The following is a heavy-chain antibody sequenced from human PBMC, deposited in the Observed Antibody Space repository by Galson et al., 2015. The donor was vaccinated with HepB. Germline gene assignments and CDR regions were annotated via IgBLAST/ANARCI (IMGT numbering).Heavy chain of an antibody. CDR2: IYPGDSDT. CDR1: GYSFTSYW. CDR3: ARALTSVSNFWYFDL. Sequence: QSGAEVKKPGESLKISCKGSGYSFTSYWIGWVRQMPGKGLEWMGTIYPGDSDTRYSPSFQGQVTISADNSINTAYLQWTSLKASDTAMYFCARALTSVSNFWYFDLWGRGTLVTVSS. V-gene: IGHV5-51*01. D-gene: IGHD3-9*01. J-gene: IGHJ2*01.